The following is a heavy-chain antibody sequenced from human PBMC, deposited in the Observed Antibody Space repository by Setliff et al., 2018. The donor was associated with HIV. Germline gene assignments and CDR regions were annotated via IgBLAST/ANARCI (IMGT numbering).Heavy chain of an antibody. CDR1: GGSISSGSYY. V-gene: IGHV4-61*02. J-gene: IGHJ3*02. CDR2: MYTSEKT. Sequence: SETLSLTCTISGGSISSGSYYWSWIRQPAGKGLEWIGRMYTSEKTNYNPSLKSRVTMSVDTSKNQFSLRLSSVTAADTAVYCCARGGDDAFDIWGQGTMVTVSS. CDR3: ARGGDDAFDI. D-gene: IGHD5-12*01.